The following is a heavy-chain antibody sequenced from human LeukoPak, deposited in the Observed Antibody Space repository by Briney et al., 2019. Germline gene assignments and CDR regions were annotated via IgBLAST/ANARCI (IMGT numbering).Heavy chain of an antibody. D-gene: IGHD3-22*01. CDR2: IYYSGRT. J-gene: IGHJ4*02. CDR3: ARAPDPNFYDRSGFDY. V-gene: IGHV4-39*01. CDR1: GFTFSSFGMH. Sequence: GSLRLSCAASGFTFSSFGMHWVRQPPGKGLEWIGSIYYSGRTYYNPSLKSRVTVSVDASKNQLSLKLRSVTAADTAVYYCARAPDPNFYDRSGFDYWGQGTLITVSS.